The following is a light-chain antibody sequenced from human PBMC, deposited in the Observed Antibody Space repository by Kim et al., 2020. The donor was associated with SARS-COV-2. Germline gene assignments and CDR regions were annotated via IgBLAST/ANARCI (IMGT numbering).Light chain of an antibody. Sequence: AQGKTASIPCGGKNIGGKSVHWYQQKPGQAPVLLIYYDKDRPSGIPERFSGSNSGNTATLSIARVEAGDEAEYYCQVWDSSSDHRVFGGGTQLTVL. CDR3: QVWDSSSDHRV. CDR2: YDK. CDR1: NIGGKS. J-gene: IGLJ3*02. V-gene: IGLV3-21*04.